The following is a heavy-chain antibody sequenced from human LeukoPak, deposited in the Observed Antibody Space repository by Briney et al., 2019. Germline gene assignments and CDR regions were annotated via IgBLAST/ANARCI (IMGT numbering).Heavy chain of an antibody. CDR1: GHIFTSYY. V-gene: IGHV1-46*01. CDR2: INPSGGSI. J-gene: IGHJ3*02. Sequence: ASVKVSCKASGHIFTSYYMYWVRQAPGQGLEWMGIINPSGGSIRYAQKFQSRVTMTRDTSTSTVYMELSSLGSEDAAVYYCARGRNYYDTSGYYYEGDAFDIWGQGTMVTVSS. D-gene: IGHD3-22*01. CDR3: ARGRNYYDTSGYYYEGDAFDI.